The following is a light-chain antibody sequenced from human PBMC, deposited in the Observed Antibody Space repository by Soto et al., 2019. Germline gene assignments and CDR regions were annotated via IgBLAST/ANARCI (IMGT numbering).Light chain of an antibody. CDR2: AAS. V-gene: IGKV1-6*01. J-gene: IGKJ1*01. Sequence: QMTHSPSSLSASKGDRFTITCRASQAIRSDLGWYQMKPGKVPKLLIYAASNLQSGVPPRFIGRGYGTDFTLTISSLQPEDFATYSCLQDYNYPRTFGQGTKVDIK. CDR1: QAIRSD. CDR3: LQDYNYPRT.